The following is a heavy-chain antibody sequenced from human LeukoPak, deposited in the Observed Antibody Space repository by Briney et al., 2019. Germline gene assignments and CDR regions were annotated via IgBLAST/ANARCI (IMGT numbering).Heavy chain of an antibody. Sequence: SETLSLTCTVSGGSISSSSYYWGWIRQPPGKGLEWIGSIYYSGSTYYNPSLKSRVTISVDTSKNQFSLKLSSVTAADTAVYYCARDLFGVAARFDPWGQGTLVTVSS. CDR1: GGSISSSSYY. CDR2: IYYSGST. J-gene: IGHJ5*02. D-gene: IGHD2-15*01. CDR3: ARDLFGVAARFDP. V-gene: IGHV4-39*02.